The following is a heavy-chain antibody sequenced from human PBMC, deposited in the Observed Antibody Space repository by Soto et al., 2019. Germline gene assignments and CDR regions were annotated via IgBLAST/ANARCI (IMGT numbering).Heavy chain of an antibody. Sequence: GGSLRLSCAASGFTFRTYGMNWVRRAPGGGLEWVASISSSGSVIYYADSVKGRFTISRDDAEKSLYLQMNSLRAEDTALYYCAREPQGIAAALDYWGQGTLVTVSS. CDR2: ISSSGSVI. D-gene: IGHD6-13*01. J-gene: IGHJ4*02. CDR1: GFTFRTYG. V-gene: IGHV3-21*01. CDR3: AREPQGIAAALDY.